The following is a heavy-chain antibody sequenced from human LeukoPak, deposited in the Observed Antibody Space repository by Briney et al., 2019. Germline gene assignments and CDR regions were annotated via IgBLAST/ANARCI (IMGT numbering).Heavy chain of an antibody. V-gene: IGHV1-2*06. CDR1: GYTFTGYY. CDR2: INPNSGGT. CDR3: ARDHPVGATRIEIDY. Sequence: GASVKVSCKASGYTFTGYYMHLVRQAPGQGLEWMGRINPNSGGTNYAQKFQGRVTMTRDTSISTAYMELSRLRSDDTAVYYCARDHPVGATRIEIDYWGQGTLVTVFS. D-gene: IGHD1-26*01. J-gene: IGHJ4*02.